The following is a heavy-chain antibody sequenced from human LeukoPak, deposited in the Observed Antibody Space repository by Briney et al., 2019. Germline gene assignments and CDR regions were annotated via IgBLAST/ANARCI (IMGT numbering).Heavy chain of an antibody. CDR1: GFTFSSYG. V-gene: IGHV3-30*02. CDR2: IRYDGSNK. Sequence: GGSLRLSCAASGFTFSSYGMHWVRQAPGKGLEWVAFIRYDGSNKYYADSVKGRFTISRDNSKNTLYLQMNSLRAEDTAVYYCAKGSQLWFSVETATDSNFFDYWGQGTLVTVSS. CDR3: AKGSQLWFSVETATDSNFFDY. D-gene: IGHD5-18*01. J-gene: IGHJ4*02.